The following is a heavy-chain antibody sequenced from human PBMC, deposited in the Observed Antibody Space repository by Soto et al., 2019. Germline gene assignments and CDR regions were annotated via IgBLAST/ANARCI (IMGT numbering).Heavy chain of an antibody. Sequence: SETLSLTCTVSGGSISSSSYYWGWIRQPPGKGLEWIGSIYYSGSTYYNPSLKSRVTISVDTSKNQFSLKLSSVTAADTAVYYCATQEYCSSTSCYSSEQNWFDPWGQGTLVTVSS. V-gene: IGHV4-39*01. CDR3: ATQEYCSSTSCYSSEQNWFDP. CDR2: IYYSGST. D-gene: IGHD2-2*01. J-gene: IGHJ5*02. CDR1: GGSISSSSYY.